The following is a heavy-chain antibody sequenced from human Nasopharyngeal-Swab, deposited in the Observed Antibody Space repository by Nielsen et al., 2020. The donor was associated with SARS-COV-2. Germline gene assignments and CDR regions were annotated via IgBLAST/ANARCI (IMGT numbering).Heavy chain of an antibody. CDR1: GGTFSSYA. CDR2: IIPIFGTA. CDR3: ASALGGITMVRGANFDY. Sequence: KVSCKASGGTFSSYAISWVRQAPGQGLEWMGGIIPIFGTANYAQKFQGRVTITADESTSTAYMELSSLRSEDTAVYYCASALGGITMVRGANFDYWGQGTLVTVSS. V-gene: IGHV1-69*01. D-gene: IGHD3-10*01. J-gene: IGHJ4*02.